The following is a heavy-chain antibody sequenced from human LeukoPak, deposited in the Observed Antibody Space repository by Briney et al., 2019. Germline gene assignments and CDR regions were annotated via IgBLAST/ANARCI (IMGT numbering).Heavy chain of an antibody. J-gene: IGHJ4*02. V-gene: IGHV5-51*01. Sequence: GESLKISCKGSGYSFTSYWIGWVRQMPGKGLEWMGIIHPGDSDTRYSPSFQGQVTISADKSISTAYLQWSSLKASDTAVYYCARQNYDIFPSNGNFDYWGQGTLVTVSS. D-gene: IGHD3-9*01. CDR2: IHPGDSDT. CDR1: GYSFTSYW. CDR3: ARQNYDIFPSNGNFDY.